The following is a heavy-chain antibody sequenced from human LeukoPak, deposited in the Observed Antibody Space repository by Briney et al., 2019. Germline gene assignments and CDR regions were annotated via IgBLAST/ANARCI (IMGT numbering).Heavy chain of an antibody. CDR2: INSDGSSR. J-gene: IGHJ4*02. D-gene: IGHD2-21*02. Sequence: GGSLRLSCAASGFTFSSYWMHWVRQAPGKGLVWVSRINSDGSSRSYADSVKGRFTISRDNAKNSLYLQMNSLRAEDTAVYYCARFRTWGDKAFDYWGQGTLVTVSS. CDR1: GFTFSSYW. V-gene: IGHV3-74*01. CDR3: ARFRTWGDKAFDY.